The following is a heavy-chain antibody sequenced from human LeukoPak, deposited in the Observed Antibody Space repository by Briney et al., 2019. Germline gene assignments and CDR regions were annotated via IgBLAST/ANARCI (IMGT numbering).Heavy chain of an antibody. J-gene: IGHJ4*02. D-gene: IGHD4-17*01. CDR2: IWYDRSDK. Sequence: GRSLRLSCAASGFIFSIYGMHWVRQAPGKGLEWVAVIWYDRSDKYYAESVKGRFTISRDNSNNMLYLQMTSLRAEDTAVYYCARDGGTVNFDYWGQGTLVTVSS. CDR3: ARDGGTVNFDY. V-gene: IGHV3-33*01. CDR1: GFIFSIYG.